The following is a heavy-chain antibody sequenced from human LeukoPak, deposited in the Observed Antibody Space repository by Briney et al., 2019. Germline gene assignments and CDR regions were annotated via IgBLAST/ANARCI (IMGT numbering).Heavy chain of an antibody. V-gene: IGHV3-53*01. D-gene: IGHD3-10*01. J-gene: IGHJ4*02. CDR2: IDVAGNT. CDR3: ARDASGSRPNS. Sequence: GGALRLSCAASGFTVSSYYMTWVRQAPGKGLEWLSSIDVAGNTIYAHYVRGRFTISRDNSKNNLYLQMNSLRVDDTAVYFCARDASGSRPNSWGPGNLVTVTS. CDR1: GFTVSSYY.